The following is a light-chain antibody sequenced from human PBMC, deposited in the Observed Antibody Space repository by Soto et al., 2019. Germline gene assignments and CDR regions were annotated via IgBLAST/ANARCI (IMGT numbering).Light chain of an antibody. CDR1: QTISSW. CDR2: KAS. Sequence: DIQMTQSPSTLSGSVGDRVTITCRASQTISSWLAWYQQTPGQAPKLLIYKASTLKSGVPSRFSGSGSGTEFTLTLSSLQPDDFATYYCQHYNSYSETFGQGTKVDI. J-gene: IGKJ1*01. V-gene: IGKV1-5*03. CDR3: QHYNSYSET.